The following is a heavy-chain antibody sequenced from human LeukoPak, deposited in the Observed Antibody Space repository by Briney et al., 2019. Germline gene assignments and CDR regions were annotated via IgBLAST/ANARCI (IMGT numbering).Heavy chain of an antibody. J-gene: IGHJ5*02. CDR3: AKDPKGSPYSGYDWGWFDP. Sequence: GGSLRLSCAASGFTFDDYTMHWVRQAPGKGLEWVSLISWDGGSTYYADSVKGRFTISRDNSKNSLYLQMNSLRTEDTALYYCAKDPKGSPYSGYDWGWFDPWGQGTLVTVSS. CDR1: GFTFDDYT. D-gene: IGHD5-12*01. CDR2: ISWDGGST. V-gene: IGHV3-43*01.